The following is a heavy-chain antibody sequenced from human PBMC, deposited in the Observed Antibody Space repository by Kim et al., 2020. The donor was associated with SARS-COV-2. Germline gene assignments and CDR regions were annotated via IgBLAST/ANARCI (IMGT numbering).Heavy chain of an antibody. J-gene: IGHJ4*02. Sequence: GGSLRLSCAASGFTFSTYWMSWVRQAPGKGQEWVATIKQDGSDKYYVDSVKGRFTISRDNAKNSLYLEMNSLRAEDTAVYYCVRGGCYYDYRGQGTLVSV. CDR3: VRGGCYYDY. V-gene: IGHV3-7*04. CDR1: GFTFSTYW. CDR2: IKQDGSDK.